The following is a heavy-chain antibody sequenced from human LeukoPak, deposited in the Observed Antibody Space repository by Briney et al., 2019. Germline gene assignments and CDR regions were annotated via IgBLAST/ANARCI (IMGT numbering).Heavy chain of an antibody. CDR3: ARDAGSEFDY. CDR1: GFTFSSYG. CDR2: ISYDGSNK. J-gene: IGHJ4*02. V-gene: IGHV3-30*03. Sequence: PGRSLRLSCAASGFTFSSYGMHWVRQAPGKGLEWVAVISYDGSNKYYADSVKGRFTISRGNSKNTLYLQMNSLRAEDTAVYYCARDAGSEFDYRGQGTLVTVSS.